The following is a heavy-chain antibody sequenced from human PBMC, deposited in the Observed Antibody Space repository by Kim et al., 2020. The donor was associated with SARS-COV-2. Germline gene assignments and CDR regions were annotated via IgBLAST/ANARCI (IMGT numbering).Heavy chain of an antibody. J-gene: IGHJ4*02. Sequence: QKFQGRVTMTRDTSTSTVYMGLSSLRSEDTAVYYCARGPRDYDFWSGPDYWGQGTLVTVSS. CDR3: ARGPRDYDFWSGPDY. D-gene: IGHD3-3*01. V-gene: IGHV1-46*01.